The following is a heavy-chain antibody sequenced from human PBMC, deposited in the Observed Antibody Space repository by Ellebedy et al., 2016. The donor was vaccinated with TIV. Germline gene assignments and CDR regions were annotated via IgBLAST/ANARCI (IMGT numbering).Heavy chain of an antibody. Sequence: GGSLRLXXTASGFTFSPYTMNWVRQAPGKGLEWVSSISTSGAYIYYADSLKGRFTISRDNARNSLYLQMNSLRAEDTAVYYCARGSDGYNYPVWFDPWGQGTLVAVSS. J-gene: IGHJ5*02. D-gene: IGHD5-24*01. CDR1: GFTFSPYT. CDR2: ISTSGAYI. CDR3: ARGSDGYNYPVWFDP. V-gene: IGHV3-21*01.